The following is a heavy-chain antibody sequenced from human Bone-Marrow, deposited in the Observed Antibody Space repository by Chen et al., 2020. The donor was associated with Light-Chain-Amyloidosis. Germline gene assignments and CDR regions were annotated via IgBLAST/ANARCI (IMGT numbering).Heavy chain of an antibody. Sequence: QLQLQESGPGLVKPSETLSLTCTVSGGSISSSSYYWGWIRQPPGKGLEWIGSIYYSGSTYYNPSRKSRVTISVDTSKNQFSLKLSSVTAADTAVYYCARLHIAARLFDYWGQGTLVTVSS. CDR1: GGSISSSSYY. V-gene: IGHV4-39*01. CDR3: ARLHIAARLFDY. CDR2: IYYSGST. D-gene: IGHD6-6*01. J-gene: IGHJ4*02.